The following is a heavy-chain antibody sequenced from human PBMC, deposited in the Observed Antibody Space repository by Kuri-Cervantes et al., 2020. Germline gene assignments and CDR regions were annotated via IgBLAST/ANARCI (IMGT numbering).Heavy chain of an antibody. J-gene: IGHJ4*02. Sequence: ASVKVSCKASGYTFTSYYMHWVRQAPGQGLEWMGIINPSGGSTSYAQKLQGRVTMTTDTSTSTAYMELRSLRSDDTAVYYCARDHKRTYYYGSGSPMSHWGQGTLVTVSS. D-gene: IGHD3-10*01. CDR2: INPSGGST. CDR3: ARDHKRTYYYGSGSPMSH. V-gene: IGHV1-46*01. CDR1: GYTFTSYY.